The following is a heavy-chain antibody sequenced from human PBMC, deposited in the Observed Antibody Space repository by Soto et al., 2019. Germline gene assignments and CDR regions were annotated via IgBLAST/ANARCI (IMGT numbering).Heavy chain of an antibody. CDR2: IIPILGIA. V-gene: IGHV1-69*08. Sequence: QVQLVQSGAEVKKPGSSVKVSCKASGGTFSSYTISWVRQAPGQGLEWMGRIIPILGIANYAQKFQGRVTITEDKSTSTAYMELSSLRSEDTAVYYCARDRRNMLYDYWGQGTLVTVSS. CDR3: ARDRRNMLYDY. D-gene: IGHD2-8*01. CDR1: GGTFSSYT. J-gene: IGHJ4*02.